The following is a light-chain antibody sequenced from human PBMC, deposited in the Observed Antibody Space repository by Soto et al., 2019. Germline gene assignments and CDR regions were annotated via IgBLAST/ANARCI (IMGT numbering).Light chain of an antibody. V-gene: IGKV3-20*01. J-gene: IGKJ4*01. CDR3: QQYGDSPRT. Sequence: DIVLTQSPGTLSLSPGERATLSCRARQSVSSNYLAWYQQKPGQAPRLLVHGASSRATGIPDRFSGSGSGTDFTLTISRLEPEDFAVYYCQQYGDSPRTFGGGTKVDIK. CDR1: QSVSSNY. CDR2: GAS.